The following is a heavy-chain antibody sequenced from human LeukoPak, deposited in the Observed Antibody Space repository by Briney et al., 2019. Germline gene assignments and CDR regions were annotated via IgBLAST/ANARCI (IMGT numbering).Heavy chain of an antibody. CDR2: INHSGST. J-gene: IGHJ2*01. D-gene: IGHD6-13*01. Sequence: SETLSLTCTVYGGSFSGYYWSWIRQPPGKGLEWIGEINHSGSTNYNPSLKSRVTISVDTSKNQFSLKLSSVTAADTAVYYCARGKRIAAARYWYFDLWGRGTLVTVSS. CDR3: ARGKRIAAARYWYFDL. V-gene: IGHV4-34*01. CDR1: GGSFSGYY.